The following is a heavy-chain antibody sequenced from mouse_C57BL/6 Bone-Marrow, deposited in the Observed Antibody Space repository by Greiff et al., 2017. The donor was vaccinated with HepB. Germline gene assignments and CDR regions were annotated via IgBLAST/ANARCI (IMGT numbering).Heavy chain of an antibody. J-gene: IGHJ1*03. CDR1: GYTFTDYN. Sequence: EVKLVESGPELVKPGVSVKIPCKASGYTFTDYNMDWVKQSHGKSLEWIGDINPNNGGTIYNQKFKGKATLTVDKSSSTAYMELRSLTSEDTAVYYCAREGSYWYFDVWGTGTTVTVSS. CDR2: INPNNGGT. V-gene: IGHV1-18*01. CDR3: AREGSYWYFDV.